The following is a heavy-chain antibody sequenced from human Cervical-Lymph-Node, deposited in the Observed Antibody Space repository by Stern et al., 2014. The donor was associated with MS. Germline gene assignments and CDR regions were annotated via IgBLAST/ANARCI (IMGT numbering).Heavy chain of an antibody. CDR2: IFHNGGST. Sequence: QVQLQESGPGLVKPSETLSLTCIVSGGSSSSSSYFWGWIRQPPGEGLEWIGNIFHNGGSTYYNPALKSRVTISGTPSHNPFSLRLTSVTAADTAVYYCARLGYCSGGSCSYWYFDLWGRGTLVTVSS. CDR1: GGSSSSSSYF. CDR3: ARLGYCSGGSCSYWYFDL. D-gene: IGHD2-15*01. J-gene: IGHJ2*01. V-gene: IGHV4-39*01.